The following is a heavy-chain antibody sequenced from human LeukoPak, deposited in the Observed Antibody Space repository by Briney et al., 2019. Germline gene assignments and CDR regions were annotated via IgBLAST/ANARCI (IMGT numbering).Heavy chain of an antibody. CDR3: ARSILWFGESSPDY. Sequence: ASVKVSCKASGYTFTGYYMHWVRQAPGQGLEWMGWINPNSGGTNYAQKFQGRATMTRDTSISTAYMELSRLRSDDTAVYYCARSILWFGESSPDYWGQGTLVTVSS. D-gene: IGHD3-10*01. CDR2: INPNSGGT. V-gene: IGHV1-2*02. CDR1: GYTFTGYY. J-gene: IGHJ4*02.